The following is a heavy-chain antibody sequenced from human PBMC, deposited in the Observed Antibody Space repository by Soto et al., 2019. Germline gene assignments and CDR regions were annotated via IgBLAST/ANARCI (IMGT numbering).Heavy chain of an antibody. V-gene: IGHV4-59*08. Sequence: SETLSLTCTVSGGSINSYYWSWIRQPPGKGLEWIGYIYYSGSTNYNPSLKSRVTISVDTSKNQFSLKLSSVTAADTAVYYCARGPLSGAAAAPWRPWGQGTLVTVSS. D-gene: IGHD6-13*01. J-gene: IGHJ5*02. CDR1: GGSINSYY. CDR2: IYYSGST. CDR3: ARGPLSGAAAAPWRP.